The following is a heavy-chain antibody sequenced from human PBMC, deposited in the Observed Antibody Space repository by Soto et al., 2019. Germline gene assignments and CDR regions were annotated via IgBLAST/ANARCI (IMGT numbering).Heavy chain of an antibody. Sequence: ASVKVSCTASGYTFTSYGISWVRQAPGQGLEWMGWISAYNGNTNYAQKLQGRVTMTTDTSTSTAYMELRSLRSDDTAVYYCARLDYYDSSGYYYDYWGQGTLVTVSS. CDR2: ISAYNGNT. V-gene: IGHV1-18*04. CDR3: ARLDYYDSSGYYYDY. J-gene: IGHJ4*02. CDR1: GYTFTSYG. D-gene: IGHD3-22*01.